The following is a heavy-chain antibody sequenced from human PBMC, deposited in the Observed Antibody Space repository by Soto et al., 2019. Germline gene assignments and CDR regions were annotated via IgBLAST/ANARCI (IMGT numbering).Heavy chain of an antibody. CDR3: AKDYTNPIYHYYMDV. CDR1: GFTFSNYA. CDR2: LSHTGTST. D-gene: IGHD4-4*01. V-gene: IGHV3-23*01. J-gene: IGHJ6*03. Sequence: VQLLESGGGLVQPGGSLTLSCEASGFTFSNYAMNWVRQAPGEGLEWVSALSHTGTSTFYADSVKGRFTISRDNSKNTLYLQMSSLRAEDTAVYYCAKDYTNPIYHYYMDVWGKGTTVTVSS.